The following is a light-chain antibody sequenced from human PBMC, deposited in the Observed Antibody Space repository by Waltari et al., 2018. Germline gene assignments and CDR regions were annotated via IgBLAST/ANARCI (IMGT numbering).Light chain of an antibody. CDR1: NSDVGAYQY. J-gene: IGLJ3*02. Sequence: QSALTQPASVSGSPGQSITISCTGTNSDVGAYQYVSWYQQNPGQAPKLIIFDVSRRPSRVSYLFFGCKACSTASLTISGLQAGDEADYYCSSYTTSATWVFGGGTRVAVL. CDR3: SSYTTSATWV. V-gene: IGLV2-14*03. CDR2: DVS.